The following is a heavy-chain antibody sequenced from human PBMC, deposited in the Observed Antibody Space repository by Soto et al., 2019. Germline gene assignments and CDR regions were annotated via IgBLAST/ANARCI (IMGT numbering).Heavy chain of an antibody. V-gene: IGHV1-69*13. D-gene: IGHD3-10*01. J-gene: IGHJ4*02. Sequence: SVKVSCKASGGTFSSYAISWVRQAPGQGLEWMGGIIPIFGTANYAQKFQGRVTITADESTSTAYMELSSLRSEDTAVYYCAREGYGSRNLDYCGQGTLVTVSS. CDR3: AREGYGSRNLDY. CDR1: GGTFSSYA. CDR2: IIPIFGTA.